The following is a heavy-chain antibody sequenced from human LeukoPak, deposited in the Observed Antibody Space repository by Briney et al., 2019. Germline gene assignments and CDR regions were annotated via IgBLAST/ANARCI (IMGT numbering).Heavy chain of an antibody. D-gene: IGHD3-3*01. CDR2: ISLSSGGT. Sequence: ASVKVSCKASGDTFTDYFMHWLRQAPGQGLERMGWISLSSGGTYYTQKFQDRVTMTRDTSLSTAYMELSRLRSDDTAVYYCARGLTVLRFLEWLVFGYWGQGTLVTVSS. J-gene: IGHJ4*02. CDR1: GDTFTDYF. V-gene: IGHV1-2*02. CDR3: ARGLTVLRFLEWLVFGY.